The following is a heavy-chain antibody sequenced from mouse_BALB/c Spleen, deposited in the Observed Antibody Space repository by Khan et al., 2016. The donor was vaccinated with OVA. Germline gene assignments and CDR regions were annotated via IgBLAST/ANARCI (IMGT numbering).Heavy chain of an antibody. CDR1: GYSITSGYG. CDR2: ISYSGST. D-gene: IGHD2-3*01. CDR3: ARTAMIKY. V-gene: IGHV3-2*02. Sequence: EVQLVESGPGLVKPSQSLSLTCTVTGYSITSGYGWNWIRQFPGNKLEWMGYISYSGSTNYNPSLKSRISITRDTSKNQFFLQLNSVTTDDTDTYYCARTAMIKYWGKGTNLTVSS. J-gene: IGHJ2*01.